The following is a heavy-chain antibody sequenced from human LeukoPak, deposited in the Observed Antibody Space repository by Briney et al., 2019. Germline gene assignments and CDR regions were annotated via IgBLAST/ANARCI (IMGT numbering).Heavy chain of an antibody. CDR1: GYPFTSYA. J-gene: IGHJ6*02. V-gene: IGHV1-18*01. CDR3: ARDIAIHYYYYYGMDV. Sequence: ASVKVSCKASGYPFTSYAISWVRQAPGQGLEWMGWISAYNGNTNYAQKLQGRVTMTTDTSTSTAYMELRSLRSDDTAVYYCARDIAIHYYYYYGMDVWGQGTTVTVSS. D-gene: IGHD5-18*01. CDR2: ISAYNGNT.